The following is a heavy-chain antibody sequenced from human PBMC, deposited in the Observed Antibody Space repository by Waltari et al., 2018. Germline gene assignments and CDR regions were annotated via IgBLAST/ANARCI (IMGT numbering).Heavy chain of an antibody. V-gene: IGHV4-39*07. CDR1: GGSISSTTYY. D-gene: IGHD2-21*02. CDR3: ARRVVTTGGVDY. CDR2: IHYSGNT. J-gene: IGHJ4*02. Sequence: QLQLQESGPRLVRPSETLSLTCTVSGGSISSTTYYLAWIRQTPGKGLEWIGYIHYSGNTYYNPSLRSRVTISVDTSKNQFSLILRSVTAADTAVYYCARRVVTTGGVDYWGQGTLVTVSS.